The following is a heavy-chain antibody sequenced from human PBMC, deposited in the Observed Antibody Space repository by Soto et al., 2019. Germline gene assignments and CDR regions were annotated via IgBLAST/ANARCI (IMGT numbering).Heavy chain of an antibody. CDR1: GGSISSSGYY. V-gene: IGHV4-39*01. CDR3: ARQRDYYDTSGDSYFDY. J-gene: IGHJ4*02. CDR2: IHYSGST. D-gene: IGHD3-22*01. Sequence: SETLSLTCSVSGGSISSSGYYWGWIRQPPGEGLEWIGSIHYSGSTYYNPSLRSRVTISVDTSKNQFSLKLTSVTAADTAVYYCARQRDYYDTSGDSYFDYWGQGTLVTVSS.